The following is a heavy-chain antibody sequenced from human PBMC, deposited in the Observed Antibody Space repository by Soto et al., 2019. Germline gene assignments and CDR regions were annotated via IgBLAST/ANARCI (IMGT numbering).Heavy chain of an antibody. CDR2: IYYNGNT. CDR3: ARTADNWFAP. D-gene: IGHD6-19*01. J-gene: IGHJ5*02. CDR1: NGAMNSGTSY. Sequence: SETLSLTCTVSNGAMNSGTSYWDWIRQPPGKGLEWIGNIYYNGNTLYNPSLGSRVRISLDTSKSQFSLTLRSVTAADSAVYYCARTADNWFAPWGQGTLVTVSS. V-gene: IGHV4-39*01.